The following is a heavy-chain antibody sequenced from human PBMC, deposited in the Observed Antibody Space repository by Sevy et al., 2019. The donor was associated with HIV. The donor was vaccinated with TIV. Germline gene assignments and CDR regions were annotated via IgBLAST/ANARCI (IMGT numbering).Heavy chain of an antibody. Sequence: GGSLRLSCAASAFAFDTYSINWVRQAPGKGLEWISYISASSGTMYYADSVKGRFTISRDNARNSVYLQMNSLRDDDTAVYYCARVARSGYSSDYWRQGALVTVSS. CDR1: AFAFDTYS. CDR2: ISASSGTM. D-gene: IGHD3-22*01. J-gene: IGHJ4*02. CDR3: ARVARSGYSSDY. V-gene: IGHV3-48*02.